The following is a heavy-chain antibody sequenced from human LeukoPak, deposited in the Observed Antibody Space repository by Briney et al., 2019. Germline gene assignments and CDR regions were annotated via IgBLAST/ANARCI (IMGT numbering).Heavy chain of an antibody. CDR1: GGAFSSYA. V-gene: IGHV1-69*01. D-gene: IGHD3-3*01. J-gene: IGHJ4*02. Sequence: SSVKVSCKASGGAFSSYAISWVRQAPGQGLEWMGGIIPIFGTANYAQKFQGRVTITADESTSTAYMELSSLRSEDTAVYYCARVVSGRYYFDYWGQGTRVTVSS. CDR3: ARVVSGRYYFDY. CDR2: IIPIFGTA.